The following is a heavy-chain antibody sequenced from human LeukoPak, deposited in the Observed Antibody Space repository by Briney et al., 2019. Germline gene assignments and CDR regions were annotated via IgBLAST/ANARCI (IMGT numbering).Heavy chain of an antibody. CDR3: ARHIAIAVAGTVPYFDY. V-gene: IGHV4-59*08. D-gene: IGHD6-19*01. CDR2: IYYSGST. Sequence: SETLSLTCTVSGGSISRYYWSWIRQPPGKGLEWIGYIYYSGSTNYNPSLKSRVTISVDTSKNQSSVKLSSVTAADTAVYYCARHIAIAVAGTVPYFDYWGQGTLVTVSS. J-gene: IGHJ4*02. CDR1: GGSISRYY.